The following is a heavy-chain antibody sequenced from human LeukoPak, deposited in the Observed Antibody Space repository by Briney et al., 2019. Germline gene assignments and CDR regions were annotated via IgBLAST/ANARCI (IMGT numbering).Heavy chain of an antibody. D-gene: IGHD2-2*02. CDR3: ARDVRLGYCSSTSCDTGGYYMDV. J-gene: IGHJ6*03. Sequence: ASVKVSCKASGYTFTGYYMHWVRQAPGQGLEWMGWINPNRGGTNYAQKFQGRVTMTRDTSISTAYMELSRLRSDDTAVYYCARDVRLGYCSSTSCDTGGYYMDVWGKGTTVTVSS. CDR2: INPNRGGT. V-gene: IGHV1-2*02. CDR1: GYTFTGYY.